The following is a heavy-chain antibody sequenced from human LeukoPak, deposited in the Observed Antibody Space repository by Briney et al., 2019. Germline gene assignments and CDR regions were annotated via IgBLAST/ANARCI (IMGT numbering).Heavy chain of an antibody. J-gene: IGHJ4*02. D-gene: IGHD1-26*01. Sequence: GRSLRLSCAASGFTFSSYGMHWVRQAPGKGLEWVAVISYDGSNKYYTDSVKGRFTISRDNSKNTLYLQMNSLRAEDTAVYYCAGDRATSYFDYWGQGALVTISS. V-gene: IGHV3-30*03. CDR3: AGDRATSYFDY. CDR1: GFTFSSYG. CDR2: ISYDGSNK.